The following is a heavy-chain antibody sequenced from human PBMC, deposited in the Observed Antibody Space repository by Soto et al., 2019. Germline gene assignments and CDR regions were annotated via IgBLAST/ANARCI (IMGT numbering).Heavy chain of an antibody. D-gene: IGHD3-16*01. J-gene: IGHJ4*02. V-gene: IGHV4-59*01. CDR1: GCSISSYY. CDR3: ARAWGEAFDY. CDR2: IYYSGST. Sequence: QVQLQESGPGLVKPSETLSLTCTVSGCSISSYYWSWIRQPPGKGLEWIGYIYYSGSTNYNPSLKSRVTISVDTSKNQFSLKLSSVTAADTAVYYCARAWGEAFDYWGQGTLVTVSS.